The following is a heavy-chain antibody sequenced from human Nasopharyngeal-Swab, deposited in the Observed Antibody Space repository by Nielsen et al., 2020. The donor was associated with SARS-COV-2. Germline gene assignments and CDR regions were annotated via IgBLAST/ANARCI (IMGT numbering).Heavy chain of an antibody. J-gene: IGHJ5*02. D-gene: IGHD6-13*01. CDR3: ATGPAAGNPTWWFDP. Sequence: ASVKVSCKVSGYTLTELSMHWVRQAPGKGREWMGGLDPEDGETIYAPKFQGRVTMTEDTSTDTAYMELSSLRSEDTAVYYCATGPAAGNPTWWFDPWGQGTLVTVSS. CDR1: GYTLTELS. CDR2: LDPEDGET. V-gene: IGHV1-24*01.